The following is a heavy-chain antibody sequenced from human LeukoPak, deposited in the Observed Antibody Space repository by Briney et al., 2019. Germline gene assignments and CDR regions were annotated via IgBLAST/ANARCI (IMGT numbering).Heavy chain of an antibody. D-gene: IGHD3-3*01. CDR2: IYHSGST. CDR3: ARDLRFGSPRGAFDI. Sequence: SETLSLTCTVSGGSVSSGGYYWSWIRQPPGKGLEWIRYIYHSGSTYYNPSLKSRVTISVDRSKNQFSLKLSSVTAADTAVYYCARDLRFGSPRGAFDIWGQGTMVAVSS. CDR1: GGSVSSGGYY. J-gene: IGHJ3*02. V-gene: IGHV4-30-2*01.